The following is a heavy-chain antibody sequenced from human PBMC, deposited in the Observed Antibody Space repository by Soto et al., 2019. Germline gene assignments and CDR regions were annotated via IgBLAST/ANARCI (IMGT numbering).Heavy chain of an antibody. CDR2: ISYSGST. J-gene: IGHJ6*03. CDR3: ARTFWSGSRLEYYYIDV. CDR1: GGSLSNYY. V-gene: IGHV4-59*08. Sequence: SETLSLTCTVSGGSLSNYYWSWIRQPPGKGLEWIGYISYSGSTNYNPSLRSLVSISVDRSKNQFSLRLASVTAADTAVYYCARTFWSGSRLEYYYIDVWGKGTTVTVSS. D-gene: IGHD3-3*01.